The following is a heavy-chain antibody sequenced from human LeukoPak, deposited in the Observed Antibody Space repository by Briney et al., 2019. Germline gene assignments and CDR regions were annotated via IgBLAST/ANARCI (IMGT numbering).Heavy chain of an antibody. Sequence: VASVKVSCKASGYTFTSYDINWVRQATGQGLEWMGWMNPNSGNTGYAQKFQGRVTMTRNTSTSTAYMELSSLRSEDTAVYYCARGWYGQLTFDPWGQGTLVTVSS. J-gene: IGHJ5*02. D-gene: IGHD6-13*01. CDR2: MNPNSGNT. CDR1: GYTFTSYD. CDR3: ARGWYGQLTFDP. V-gene: IGHV1-8*01.